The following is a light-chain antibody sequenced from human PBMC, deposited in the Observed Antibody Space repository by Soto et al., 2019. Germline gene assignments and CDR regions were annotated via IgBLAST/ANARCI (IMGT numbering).Light chain of an antibody. CDR3: SSYTSSNTMI. CDR2: DVS. V-gene: IGLV2-14*03. J-gene: IGLJ2*01. CDR1: SSDVGGYNY. Sequence: QSALTQPASVSGSPGQSITISCTGTSSDVGGYNYVSWYQHHPGKAPKLMIYDVSNRSSGVSNRVSGSKSGDTASLSISGLQAEDEADFYCSSYTSSNTMIFGGGTKLTVL.